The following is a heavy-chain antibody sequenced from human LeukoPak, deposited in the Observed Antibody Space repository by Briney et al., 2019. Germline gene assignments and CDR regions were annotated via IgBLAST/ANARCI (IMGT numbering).Heavy chain of an antibody. V-gene: IGHV3-43*02. CDR3: AKDMGLRYFDWFWAFDI. CDR1: GFTFDDYA. J-gene: IGHJ3*02. CDR2: ISGDGGST. D-gene: IGHD3-9*01. Sequence: PGGSLRLSCAASGFTFDDYAMHWVRQAPGKGLEWVSLISGDGGSTYYADSVKGRFTISRDNSKNSLYLQMNSLRTEDTALYYCAKDMGLRYFDWFWAFDIWGQGTMVTVSS.